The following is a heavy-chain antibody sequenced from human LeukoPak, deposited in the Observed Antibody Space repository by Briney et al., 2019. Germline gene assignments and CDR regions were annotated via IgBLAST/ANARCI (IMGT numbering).Heavy chain of an antibody. Sequence: GGSLRLSCAASGFTFSSYAMSWVRQAPGKGLERVSAISGSGGSTYYADSVKGRFTISRDNSKNTLYPQMNSLRAEDTAVYYCAKRATIVLMVYAIDWFDYWGQGTLVTVSS. CDR2: ISGSGGST. CDR1: GFTFSSYA. CDR3: AKRATIVLMVYAIDWFDY. J-gene: IGHJ4*02. V-gene: IGHV3-23*01. D-gene: IGHD2-8*01.